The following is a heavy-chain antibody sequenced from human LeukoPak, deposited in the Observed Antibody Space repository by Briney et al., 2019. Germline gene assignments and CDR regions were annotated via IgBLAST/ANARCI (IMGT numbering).Heavy chain of an antibody. V-gene: IGHV1-69*01. CDR1: GGTFSSYA. J-gene: IGHJ4*02. CDR2: IIPIFGAA. D-gene: IGHD6-19*01. CDR3: ARDLQYSSGWYRD. Sequence: GSSVKVSCKASGGTFSSYAISWVRQAPGQGLEWMGGIIPIFGAANYAQKFQGRVTITADESTSTAYMELSSLRSEDTAVYYCARDLQYSSGWYRDWGQGTLVTVSS.